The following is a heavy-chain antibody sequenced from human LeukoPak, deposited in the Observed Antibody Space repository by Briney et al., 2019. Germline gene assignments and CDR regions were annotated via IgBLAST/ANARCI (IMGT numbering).Heavy chain of an antibody. CDR2: ISDHNGNP. CDR3: ARDSVLGAPYTDH. CDR1: GYIFSNYG. J-gene: IGHJ4*02. V-gene: IGHV1-18*01. Sequence: VASVKVSCKASGYIFSNYGISWARQAPGQGLEWMGWISDHNGNPNYAQKFEGRVTKTTDTSTSTAYMELTSLTSDDTAVYYCARDSVLGAPYTDHWGQGTLVTVSS. D-gene: IGHD3-16*01.